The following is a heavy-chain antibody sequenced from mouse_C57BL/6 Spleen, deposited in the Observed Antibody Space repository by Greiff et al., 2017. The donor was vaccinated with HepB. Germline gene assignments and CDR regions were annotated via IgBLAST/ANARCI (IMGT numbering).Heavy chain of an antibody. V-gene: IGHV1-69*01. CDR1: GYTFTSYW. D-gene: IGHD2-3*01. Sequence: QVQLQQSGAELVMPGASVKLSCKASGYTFTSYWMHWVKQRPGQGLEWIGEIDPSDSYTNYNQKFKGKSTLTVDKSSSTAYMQLSSLTSEDSAVYYCARGIYPHFDYWGQGTTLTVSS. CDR2: IDPSDSYT. CDR3: ARGIYPHFDY. J-gene: IGHJ2*01.